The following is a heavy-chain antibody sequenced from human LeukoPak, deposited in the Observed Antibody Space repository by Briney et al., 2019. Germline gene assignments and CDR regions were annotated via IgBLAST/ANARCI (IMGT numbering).Heavy chain of an antibody. V-gene: IGHV1-8*03. Sequence: ASVKVSCKASGYTFTDFDINWVRQATGQGLEWMGWMNPNTGNTGYAQKFQGRVTITGSTSISTAYMELSSLTSEDTAVYYCARGLRGSAFDYWGQGTLVTVSS. J-gene: IGHJ4*02. CDR1: GYTFTDFD. CDR2: MNPNTGNT. D-gene: IGHD3-10*01. CDR3: ARGLRGSAFDY.